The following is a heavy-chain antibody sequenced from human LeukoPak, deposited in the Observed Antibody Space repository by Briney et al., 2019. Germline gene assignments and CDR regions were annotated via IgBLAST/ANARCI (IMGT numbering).Heavy chain of an antibody. Sequence: PGGSLRLSCAASGFTFSSYAMVWVRQAPGKGLEWVSAISGSTGSTYYADSVKGRFTISRDNSKSTLYLQMNSLRAEDTAVYFCAKSSHRFLEWLLSFDYWGQGTLVTVSS. D-gene: IGHD3-3*01. J-gene: IGHJ4*02. CDR1: GFTFSSYA. CDR2: ISGSTGST. V-gene: IGHV3-23*01. CDR3: AKSSHRFLEWLLSFDY.